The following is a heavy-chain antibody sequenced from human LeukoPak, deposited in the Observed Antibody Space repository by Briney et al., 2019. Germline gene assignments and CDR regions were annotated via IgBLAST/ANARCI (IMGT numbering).Heavy chain of an antibody. CDR3: TIDTAMVSDAFDI. CDR1: GFTFSNAW. Sequence: GGSLRLSCAASGFTFSNAWMSWVRQAPGKGLEWVGRIKSKTDGGTTDYAAPVKGRLTISRDDSKNTLYLQMNSLKTEDTAVYYCTIDTAMVSDAFDIWGQGTMVTVSS. J-gene: IGHJ3*02. CDR2: IKSKTDGGTT. D-gene: IGHD5-18*01. V-gene: IGHV3-15*01.